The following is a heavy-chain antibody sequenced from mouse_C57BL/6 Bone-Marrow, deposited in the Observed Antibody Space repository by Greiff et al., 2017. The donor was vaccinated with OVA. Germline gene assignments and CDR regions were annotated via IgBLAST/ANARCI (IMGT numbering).Heavy chain of an antibody. Sequence: VQLQQSGAELARPGASVKMSCKASGYTFTSYTMHWVKQRPGQGLEWIGYINPSSGYTKYNQKFKDKATLTADKSSSTAYMQLSSLTSEDSAVYYCARWVAHYAMDYWGQGTSVTVSS. V-gene: IGHV1-4*01. D-gene: IGHD1-1*02. J-gene: IGHJ4*01. CDR3: ARWVAHYAMDY. CDR1: GYTFTSYT. CDR2: INPSSGYT.